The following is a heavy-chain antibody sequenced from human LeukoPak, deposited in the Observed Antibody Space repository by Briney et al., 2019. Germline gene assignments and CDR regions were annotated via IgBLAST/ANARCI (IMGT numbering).Heavy chain of an antibody. J-gene: IGHJ5*02. CDR2: IRSNSDGGTI. Sequence: GGSLSLSCATSGFTFSNAWMNWVRQAPGKGLEWVGRIRSNSDGGTIDYAAPVKGRFTLSRDDSKTTLYLQMNSLQTEDTAVYYCATDFYDSTWGQGTLVTVSS. D-gene: IGHD3-22*01. CDR3: ATDFYDST. CDR1: GFTFSNAW. V-gene: IGHV3-15*07.